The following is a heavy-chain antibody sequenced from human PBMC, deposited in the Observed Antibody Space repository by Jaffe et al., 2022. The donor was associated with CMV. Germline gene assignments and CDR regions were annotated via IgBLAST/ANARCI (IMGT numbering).Heavy chain of an antibody. CDR1: GGSISSYY. Sequence: QVQLQESGPGLVKPSETLSLTCTVSGGSISSYYWSWIRQPPGKGLEWIGYIYYSGSTNYNPSLKSRVTISVDTSKNQFSLKLSSVTAADTAVYYCARVGGTRGYWGQGTLVTVSS. CDR2: IYYSGST. D-gene: IGHD2-2*01. V-gene: IGHV4-59*01. CDR3: ARVGGTRGY. J-gene: IGHJ4*02.